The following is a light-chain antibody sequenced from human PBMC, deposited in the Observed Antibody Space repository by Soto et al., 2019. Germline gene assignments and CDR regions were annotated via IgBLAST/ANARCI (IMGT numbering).Light chain of an antibody. CDR3: QAWDSSTLVV. Sequence: SYELTQPPSVSVSPGPTASITCSGYKLGDKYACWYQQKPGQSPVLVIYQDTKRPSGIPERFSGSNSGNTATLTISGTQAMDEADYYCQAWDSSTLVVFGGGTKLTVL. CDR2: QDT. CDR1: KLGDKY. J-gene: IGLJ2*01. V-gene: IGLV3-1*01.